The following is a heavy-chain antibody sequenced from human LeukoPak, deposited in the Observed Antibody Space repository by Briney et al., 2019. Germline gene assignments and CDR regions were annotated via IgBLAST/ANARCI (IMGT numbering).Heavy chain of an antibody. Sequence: KPSETLSLTCAVSGGSISSSNWWSWVRQPPGKGLEWIGEIYHSGSTNYNPSLKSRVTISVDKSKNQFSLKLSSVTAADTAVYYCARVNSGSYSYYFDYWGQGTLVTVSS. CDR3: ARVNSGSYSYYFDY. D-gene: IGHD1-26*01. V-gene: IGHV4-4*02. CDR1: GGSISSSNW. J-gene: IGHJ4*02. CDR2: IYHSGST.